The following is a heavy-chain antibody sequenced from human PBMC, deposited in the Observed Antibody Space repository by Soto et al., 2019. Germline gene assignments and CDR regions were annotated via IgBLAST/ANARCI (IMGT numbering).Heavy chain of an antibody. D-gene: IGHD6-19*01. CDR3: ARHIPMAGTVFDY. Sequence: SETLSLTCTVSGGSISNYYWGWIRQPPGKGLEWIGYIYYSGSSHYIPSLESRVTISVDTSKNLFSLRLSSVTAADTAVYYCARHIPMAGTVFDYWGQGTLVTVSS. CDR2: IYYSGSS. V-gene: IGHV4-59*08. J-gene: IGHJ4*02. CDR1: GGSISNYY.